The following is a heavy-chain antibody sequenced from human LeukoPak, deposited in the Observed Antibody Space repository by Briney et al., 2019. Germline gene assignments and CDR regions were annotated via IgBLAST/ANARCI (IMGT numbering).Heavy chain of an antibody. Sequence: ASVKVSCKASGYTFTSYGSSWVRQAPGQGLEWMGWISGYNGNTNYAQKLQGRVTMTTDASTSTAYMELRSLRSDDTAVYYCARDPLDYGDYWGQGTLVTVSS. CDR3: ARDPLDYGDY. V-gene: IGHV1-18*04. CDR2: ISGYNGNT. CDR1: GYTFTSYG. J-gene: IGHJ4*02.